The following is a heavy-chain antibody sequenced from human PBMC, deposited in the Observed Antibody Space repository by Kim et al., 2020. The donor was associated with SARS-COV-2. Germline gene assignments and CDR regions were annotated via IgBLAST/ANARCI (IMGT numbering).Heavy chain of an antibody. D-gene: IGHD3-9*01. Sequence: GGSLRLSCAASGFTFSSYAMSWVRQAPGKGLEWVSAISGSGGSTYYADSVKGRFTISRDNSKNTLYLQMKSLRAEDTAVYYCAKDRRLRYFDLKDAFDIWGQGTMVTVSS. J-gene: IGHJ3*02. CDR1: GFTFSSYA. CDR3: AKDRRLRYFDLKDAFDI. CDR2: ISGSGGST. V-gene: IGHV3-23*01.